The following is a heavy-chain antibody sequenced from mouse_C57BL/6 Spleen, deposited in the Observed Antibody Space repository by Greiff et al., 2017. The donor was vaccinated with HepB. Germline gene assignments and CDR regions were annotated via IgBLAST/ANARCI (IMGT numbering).Heavy chain of an antibody. CDR2: IYPGDGDT. Sequence: QVQLKQSGPELVKPGASVKISCKASGYAFSSSWMNWVKQRPGKGLEWIGRIYPGDGDTNYNGKFKGKATLTADKSSSTAYMQLSSLTSEDSAVYVCARWGAYYYGSAYFDYWGQGTTLTVSS. CDR3: ARWGAYYYGSAYFDY. J-gene: IGHJ2*01. V-gene: IGHV1-82*01. D-gene: IGHD1-1*01. CDR1: GYAFSSSW.